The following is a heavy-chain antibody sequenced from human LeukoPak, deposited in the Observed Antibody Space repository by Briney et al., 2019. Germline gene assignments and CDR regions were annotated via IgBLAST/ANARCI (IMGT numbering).Heavy chain of an antibody. CDR1: GGSISSYY. D-gene: IGHD2-2*01. J-gene: IGHJ3*02. Sequence: PSETLSLTCTVSGGSISSYYWSWIRQPPGKGLEWIGYIYYSGSTNYNPSLKSRVTISVDTSKNQFSLKLSSVTAADTAVYYCARLRRTSVGPVAFDIWGQGTMVTVSS. V-gene: IGHV4-59*01. CDR3: ARLRRTSVGPVAFDI. CDR2: IYYSGST.